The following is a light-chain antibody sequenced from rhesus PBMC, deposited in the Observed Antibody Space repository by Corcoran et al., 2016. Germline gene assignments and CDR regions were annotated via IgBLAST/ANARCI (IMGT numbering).Light chain of an antibody. Sequence: EIVMTQSPATLSLSPGERAALSCRASQSVSSSLAWYQQKPGQAPRLLCYGASSRATGIPDRFSGSGSGTDFTLTISSLEPEDVAVYYCLQHSNWPYSFGQGTKVEIK. CDR3: LQHSNWPYS. J-gene: IGKJ2*01. CDR2: GAS. V-gene: IGKV3-24*01. CDR1: QSVSSS.